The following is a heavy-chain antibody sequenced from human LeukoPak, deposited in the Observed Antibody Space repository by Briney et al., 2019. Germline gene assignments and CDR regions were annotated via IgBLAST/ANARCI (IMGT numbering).Heavy chain of an antibody. J-gene: IGHJ3*02. V-gene: IGHV3-74*01. CDR3: ARTRGDCSGGSCYFDAFDI. CDR1: GFTFSSYW. CDR2: INRDGSST. Sequence: GGSLRLSCAASGFTFSSYWMHWVRQAPGKGLVWVSRINRDGSSTTYADSVKGRFTISRDNAKNTLYLQMNSLRAEDTAVYYCARTRGDCSGGSCYFDAFDIWGQGTMATVSS. D-gene: IGHD2-15*01.